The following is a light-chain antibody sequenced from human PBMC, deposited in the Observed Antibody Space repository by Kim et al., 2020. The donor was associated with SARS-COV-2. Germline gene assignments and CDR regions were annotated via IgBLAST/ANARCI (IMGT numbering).Light chain of an antibody. CDR2: AAS. J-gene: IGKJ1*01. V-gene: IGKV1-39*01. CDR3: QQSWT. CDR1: QSISSY. Sequence: SHLPASVGDRVTITCRASQSISSYLNWYQQKPGKAPKLLIYAASSLQSGVPSRFSGSGYGTDFTLTISSLRPEDFASYYCQQSWTFGQGTKVDIK.